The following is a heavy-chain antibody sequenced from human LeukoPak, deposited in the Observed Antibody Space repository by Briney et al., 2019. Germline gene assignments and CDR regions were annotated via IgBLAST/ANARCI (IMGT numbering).Heavy chain of an antibody. CDR1: GFTFSSYE. CDR3: ARGAMVRGVPKTYFDY. D-gene: IGHD3-10*01. Sequence: GGSLRLSCAASGFTFSSYEMNWVRQAPGKGLEWVSYISSSGSTIYYADSVKGRFTISRDNAKNSLYLQMNSLRAEDTAVYYCARGAMVRGVPKTYFDYWGQGTLVTVSS. V-gene: IGHV3-48*03. J-gene: IGHJ4*02. CDR2: ISSSGSTI.